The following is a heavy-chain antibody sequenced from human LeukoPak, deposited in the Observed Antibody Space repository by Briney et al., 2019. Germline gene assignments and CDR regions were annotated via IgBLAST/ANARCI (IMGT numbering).Heavy chain of an antibody. CDR2: ISGSGGST. CDR3: AKCGLGWRLRTSGYPFDY. J-gene: IGHJ4*02. V-gene: IGHV3-23*01. Sequence: GGSLRLSCAASGFTFSSYAMSWVRQAPGKGLEWVSAISGSGGSTYYADSVKGRFTISRDNSKNTLYLQMNSLRAEDTAVYYCAKCGLGWRLRTSGYPFDYWGQGTLVPVSS. CDR1: GFTFSSYA. D-gene: IGHD3-22*01.